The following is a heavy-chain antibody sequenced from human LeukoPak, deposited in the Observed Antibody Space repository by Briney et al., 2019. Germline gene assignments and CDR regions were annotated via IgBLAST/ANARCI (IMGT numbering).Heavy chain of an antibody. CDR3: ARIVVPAAYYFYGMDV. J-gene: IGHJ6*02. V-gene: IGHV3-23*01. D-gene: IGHD2-2*01. CDR1: GFTFSSYA. Sequence: GGSLRLSCAASGFTFSSYAMSWVRQAPGKGLEWVSAISGSGGSTYYADSVKGRFTISRDNSKKTVDLQMNSLRVEDTAIFYCARIVVPAAYYFYGMDVWGQGTTVTVSS. CDR2: ISGSGGST.